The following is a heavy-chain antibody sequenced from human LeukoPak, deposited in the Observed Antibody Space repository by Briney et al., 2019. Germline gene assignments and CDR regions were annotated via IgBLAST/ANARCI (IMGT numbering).Heavy chain of an antibody. CDR1: GFTFSSYA. D-gene: IGHD3-22*01. CDR2: ISGSGGST. Sequence: PGGSLRLSCAASGFTFSSYAMSWVRQAPGKGLEWVSAISGSGGSTYYADSVKGRFTISRDNSKNTLYLQMNSLRAEDTAVYYCAKSPILGSSGYYGYWGQGTLVTVSS. V-gene: IGHV3-23*01. J-gene: IGHJ4*02. CDR3: AKSPILGSSGYYGY.